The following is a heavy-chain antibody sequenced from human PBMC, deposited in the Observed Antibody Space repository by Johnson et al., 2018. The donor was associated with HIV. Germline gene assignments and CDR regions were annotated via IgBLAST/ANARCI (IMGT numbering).Heavy chain of an antibody. J-gene: IGHJ3*02. D-gene: IGHD2-21*01. CDR1: GFTFSSYA. V-gene: IGHV3-30*04. CDR2: ISYDGSNK. Sequence: VQLVESGGGLVKPGGSLRLSCVASGFTFSSYAMHWVRQAPGKGLEWVAVISYDGSNKYYADSVKGRFTISRDNSKNTLYLQMNSLRAEDTAVYYCARAGVVFSTASHDAFDIWGQGTMVTVSS. CDR3: ARAGVVFSTASHDAFDI.